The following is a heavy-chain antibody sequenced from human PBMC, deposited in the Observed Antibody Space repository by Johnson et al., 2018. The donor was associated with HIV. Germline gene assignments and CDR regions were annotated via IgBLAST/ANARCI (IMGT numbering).Heavy chain of an antibody. V-gene: IGHV3-30*01. CDR1: GFTFSDYS. J-gene: IGHJ3*02. CDR3: ARGYTWNDVSI. Sequence: QEKLVESGGTVVQPGRSQRLSCAASGFTFSDYSMHWVRQAPGKGLEWVALISNDGSHPYFADSVTGGFTIPRDNFKTTVYLQMNSLRTVDTAVYYCARGYTWNDVSIWGQGTMVTVSS. D-gene: IGHD1-1*01. CDR2: ISNDGSHP.